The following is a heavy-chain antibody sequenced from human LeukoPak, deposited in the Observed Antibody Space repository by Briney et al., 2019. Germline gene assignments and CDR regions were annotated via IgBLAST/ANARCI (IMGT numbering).Heavy chain of an antibody. CDR1: GGSISSHY. CDR3: ASGRDGYFDY. D-gene: IGHD5-24*01. CDR2: IYYSGST. V-gene: IGHV4-59*11. Sequence: SETLSLTCTVSGGSISSHYWSWIRQPPGKGLEWIGYIYYSGSTNCNPSLKSRVTISVDTSKNQFSLKLSSVTAADTAVYYCASGRDGYFDYWGQGTLVTVSS. J-gene: IGHJ4*02.